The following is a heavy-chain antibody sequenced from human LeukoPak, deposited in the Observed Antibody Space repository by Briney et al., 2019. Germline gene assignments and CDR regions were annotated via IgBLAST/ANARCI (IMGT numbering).Heavy chain of an antibody. V-gene: IGHV3-30-3*01. J-gene: IGHJ4*02. CDR2: ISYDGSNE. CDR3: AREMTSVVGKNLDY. CDR1: GFSFSVYA. Sequence: PGGSLRLSCAVSGFSFSVYAMHWVRQAPGKGLEWMALISYDGSNELYADSVKGRFTISRDNSKNTLYLQMNSLRPEDTAVYYCAREMTSVVGKNLDYWGQGTLVTVSS. D-gene: IGHD4-23*01.